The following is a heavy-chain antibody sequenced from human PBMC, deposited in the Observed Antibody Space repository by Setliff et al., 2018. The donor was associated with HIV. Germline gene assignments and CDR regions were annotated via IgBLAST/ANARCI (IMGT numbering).Heavy chain of an antibody. Sequence: SVKVSCKASGCTFSSYPISWVRQAPGQGLEWMGGIIPIFGTTHYAQKFQGRVTVTADESTSTAYMQLSSLRSDDTAVYYCARGRNYDSSGYGDYYYYMDVWGKGTTVTVSS. CDR1: GCTFSSYP. CDR3: ARGRNYDSSGYGDYYYYMDV. V-gene: IGHV1-69*13. D-gene: IGHD3-22*01. J-gene: IGHJ6*03. CDR2: IIPIFGTT.